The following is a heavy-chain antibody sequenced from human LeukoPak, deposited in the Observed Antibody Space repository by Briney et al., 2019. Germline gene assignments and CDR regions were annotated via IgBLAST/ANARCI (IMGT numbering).Heavy chain of an antibody. CDR2: IWYDGTNR. D-gene: IGHD3-3*01. Sequence: AGGSLRLSCTTSGFTFSTYGMHWVRQAPGKGLEWVAVIWYDGTNRYYADSVKGRFTISRDNSKNTLYLQMNSLRAEDTAVYYCAKDFGGDPTYYDFWSGYYIYYGMDVWGQGTTVTVSS. CDR1: GFTFSTYG. J-gene: IGHJ6*02. CDR3: AKDFGGDPTYYDFWSGYYIYYGMDV. V-gene: IGHV3-33*06.